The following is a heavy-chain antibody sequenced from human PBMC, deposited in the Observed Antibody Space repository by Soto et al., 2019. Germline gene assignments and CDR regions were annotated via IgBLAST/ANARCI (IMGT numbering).Heavy chain of an antibody. Sequence: SLRLSCTASGFTFGDYAMSWVRQAPGKGLEWVGFIRSKAYGGTTEYAASVKGRFTISRDDSKSIAYLQMNSLKTEDTAVYYCTRGRYNWNYGPSPKNDYYYYGMDVWGQGTTVTVSS. CDR2: IRSKAYGGTT. CDR1: GFTFGDYA. D-gene: IGHD1-7*01. J-gene: IGHJ6*02. CDR3: TRGRYNWNYGPSPKNDYYYYGMDV. V-gene: IGHV3-49*04.